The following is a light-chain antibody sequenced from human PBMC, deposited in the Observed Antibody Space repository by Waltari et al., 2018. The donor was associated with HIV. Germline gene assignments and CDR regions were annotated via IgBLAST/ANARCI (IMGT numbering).Light chain of an antibody. V-gene: IGKV2-28*01. CDR2: LGS. CDR3: MQARQTPLT. CDR1: QSLLHCNGYKS. Sequence: DIVMTQSPLSLPVTHGEPASIPCRSSQSLLHCNGYKSSDWYLQKPGQSPQLLIYLGSNRASGVPDRFSGSGSGTDFTLKISRVEAEDVGVSYCMQARQTPLTFGGGTKVEIK. J-gene: IGKJ4*01.